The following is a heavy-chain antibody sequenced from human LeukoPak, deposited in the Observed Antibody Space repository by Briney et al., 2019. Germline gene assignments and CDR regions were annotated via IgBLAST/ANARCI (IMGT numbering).Heavy chain of an antibody. D-gene: IGHD3-10*01. CDR2: INPDSGGS. CDR1: GGTFSSYA. CDR3: ARGVPNYYASGSYYNFDY. Sequence: GASVKVSCKASGGTFSSYAISWVRQAPGQGLEWMGWINPDSGGSTYAQKFQGGVTMTRDTSINTAYMELSRLRSDDTAVYYCARGVPNYYASGSYYNFDYWGQGTLVTVSS. V-gene: IGHV1-2*02. J-gene: IGHJ4*02.